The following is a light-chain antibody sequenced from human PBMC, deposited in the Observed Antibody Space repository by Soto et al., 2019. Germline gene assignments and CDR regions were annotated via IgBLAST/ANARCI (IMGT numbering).Light chain of an antibody. CDR2: GAV. Sequence: EVVMTQSPAVLSVSPGETATLSCRASQSISSKLAWYQQKPGQAPRLLIYGAVTRATGIPARFSGSGASAAFTLTISSLHSEDCAVYYCQQYNCWLSWTFGHGTKVEIK. CDR1: QSISSK. V-gene: IGKV3-15*01. CDR3: QQYNCWLSWT. J-gene: IGKJ1*01.